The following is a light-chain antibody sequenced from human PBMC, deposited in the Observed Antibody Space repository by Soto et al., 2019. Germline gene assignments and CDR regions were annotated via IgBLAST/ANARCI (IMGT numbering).Light chain of an antibody. CDR3: QQYNNWPPLN. J-gene: IGKJ4*01. CDR1: QSVSSN. V-gene: IGKV3-15*01. Sequence: EIVMTQSPATLSVSPGERATLSCRASQSVSSNLAWYQQKPGQAPRRLIYGASTRATGIPARFSGSGSGNEFTLTISSLQSEDFAVYYCQQYNNWPPLNFGGGTKVEIK. CDR2: GAS.